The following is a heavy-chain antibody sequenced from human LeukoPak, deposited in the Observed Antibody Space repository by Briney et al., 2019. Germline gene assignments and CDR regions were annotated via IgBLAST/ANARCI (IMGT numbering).Heavy chain of an antibody. CDR1: GGSISSGSYY. J-gene: IGHJ4*02. D-gene: IGHD1-1*01. CDR2: IYTSGST. CDR3: ARDRPGNYFDY. V-gene: IGHV4-61*02. Sequence: PSQTLSLTCTVSGGSISSGSYYWTWIRQPAGKGLEWIGRIYTSGSTNYNPSLTSRVTISVDTSKNQFSLNLSSVTAADTAVCYCARDRPGNYFDYWGQGTLVTVSS.